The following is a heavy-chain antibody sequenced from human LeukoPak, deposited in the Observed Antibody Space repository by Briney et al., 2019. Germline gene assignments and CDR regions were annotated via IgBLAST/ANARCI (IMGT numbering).Heavy chain of an antibody. CDR2: ISSSSSYI. D-gene: IGHD3-3*01. CDR1: GFTFSIYS. CDR3: ARDLGITIFGVVTHNWFDP. V-gene: IGHV3-21*01. J-gene: IGHJ5*02. Sequence: GGSLRLSCAASGFTFSIYSMNWVRQAPGKGLEWVSSISSSSSYIYYADSVKGRFTISRDNAKNSLYLQMNSLRAEDTAVYYCARDLGITIFGVVTHNWFDPWGQGTLVTVSS.